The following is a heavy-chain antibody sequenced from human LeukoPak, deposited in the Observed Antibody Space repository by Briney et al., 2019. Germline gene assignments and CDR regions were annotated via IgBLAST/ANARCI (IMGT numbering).Heavy chain of an antibody. CDR1: GFTFSNYA. CDR2: ISWNSGSI. J-gene: IGHJ4*02. CDR3: AKDTQPRVGYYDSSGYYDY. Sequence: QPRSSLRLSCVGSGFTFSNYAMHWVRQAPGKGLEWVSGISWNSGSIGYADSEKGRFTISRDNAKNSLYLQMNSLRAEDTALYYCAKDTQPRVGYYDSSGYYDYWGQGTLVTVSS. V-gene: IGHV3-9*01. D-gene: IGHD3-22*01.